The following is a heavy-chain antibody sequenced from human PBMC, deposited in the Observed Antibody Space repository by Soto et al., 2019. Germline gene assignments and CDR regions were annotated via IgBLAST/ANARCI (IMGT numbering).Heavy chain of an antibody. CDR1: GYTFTSYA. D-gene: IGHD1-26*01. CDR3: ARDGSGELDY. V-gene: IGHV1-3*01. J-gene: IGHJ4*02. CDR2: TNAGNGNT. Sequence: ASVKVSCKASGYTFTSYAMHWVRQAPGQRLEWMGWTNAGNGNTKYSQKFQGRVTITRDTSASTAYMELSSLRSEDTAVYYCARDGSGELDYWGQGTLVTVSS.